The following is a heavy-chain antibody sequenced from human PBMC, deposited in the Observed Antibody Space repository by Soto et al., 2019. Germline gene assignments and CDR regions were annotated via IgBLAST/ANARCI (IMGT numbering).Heavy chain of an antibody. CDR2: IKQDGSAK. D-gene: IGHD5-12*01. J-gene: IGHJ4*02. Sequence: EVQLVESGGGLVQPGGSLRLSCGGSGFTFSHYWMSWVRQAPGKGLEWLANIKQDGSAKKYVDSGKGRFTISRDNTKNSRYLQMDSLRAEDTALYYCARDRGGYSGYDYFHLWGQGTLVTVSS. CDR3: ARDRGGYSGYDYFHL. CDR1: GFTFSHYW. V-gene: IGHV3-7*03.